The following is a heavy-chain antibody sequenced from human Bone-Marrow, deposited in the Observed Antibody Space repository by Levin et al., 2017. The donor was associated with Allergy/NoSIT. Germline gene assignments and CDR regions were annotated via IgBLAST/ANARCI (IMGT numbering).Heavy chain of an antibody. Sequence: PSQTLSLTCSVSGHSIRSGEYNWSWIRQPPGRGLEWIGYIYYTGTTHYNPSLKSRVSMSVDTSNNQFSLELSSVTAADTAVYYCAREEYDGSAYYGYNWFDPWGPGTLVTVSS. CDR1: GHSIRSGEYN. CDR3: AREEYDGSAYYGYNWFDP. V-gene: IGHV4-30-4*01. CDR2: IYYTGTT. D-gene: IGHD3-22*01. J-gene: IGHJ5*02.